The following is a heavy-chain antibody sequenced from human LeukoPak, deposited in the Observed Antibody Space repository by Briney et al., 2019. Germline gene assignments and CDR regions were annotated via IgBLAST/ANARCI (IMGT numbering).Heavy chain of an antibody. J-gene: IGHJ4*02. CDR1: GFTFSSYA. V-gene: IGHV3-30-3*01. Sequence: PGGSLRLSCAASGFTFSSYAMHWVRQAPGKGLEWVAVISYDGSNKYYADSVKGRFTISRDNSENTLYLQMNSLRAEDTAVYYCAREDTMIVVVTNSVDYWGQGTLVTVSS. D-gene: IGHD3-22*01. CDR3: AREDTMIVVVTNSVDY. CDR2: ISYDGSNK.